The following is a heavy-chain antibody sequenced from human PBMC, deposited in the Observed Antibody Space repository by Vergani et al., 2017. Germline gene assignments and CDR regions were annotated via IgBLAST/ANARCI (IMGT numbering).Heavy chain of an antibody. CDR1: GFTFSSYE. CDR2: ISSSGSTI. CDR3: ARVHYYDSSGYPDFDY. D-gene: IGHD3-22*01. J-gene: IGHJ4*02. Sequence: EVQLVESGGGLVQPGGSLRLSCAASGFTFSSYEMNWVRQAPGKGLEWVSYISSSGSTIYYEDSVKGRFTISRDNAKNSLYLQMNSLRAEDTAVYYCARVHYYDSSGYPDFDYWGQGTLVTVSS. V-gene: IGHV3-48*03.